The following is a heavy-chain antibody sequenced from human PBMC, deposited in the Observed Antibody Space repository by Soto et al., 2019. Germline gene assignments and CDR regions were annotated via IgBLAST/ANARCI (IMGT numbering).Heavy chain of an antibody. CDR2: ISANNGNT. CDR3: ARGRYGDY. CDR1: GYAFTTYG. Sequence: QVHLVQSGAEVKKPGASVKVSCKGSGYAFTTYGITWVRQAPGQGLEWMGWISANNGNTNYAQKLQGRVTVTRDTSTSTAHMELRSLRSDDTAVYYCARGRYGDYWGQGALVTVSS. V-gene: IGHV1-18*01. J-gene: IGHJ4*02. D-gene: IGHD1-1*01.